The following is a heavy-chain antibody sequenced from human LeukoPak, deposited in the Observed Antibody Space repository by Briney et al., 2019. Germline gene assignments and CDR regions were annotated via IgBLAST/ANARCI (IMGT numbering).Heavy chain of an antibody. CDR2: ISAYNGNT. CDR3: ARSMITFGGVTTSDY. CDR1: GYTFTSYG. J-gene: IGHJ4*02. V-gene: IGHV1-18*01. D-gene: IGHD3-16*01. Sequence: ASVKVSCKASGYTFTSYGISWVRQAPGQGLEWMGWISAYNGNTNYAQKLQGRVTMTTDTSTSTAYMELRSPRSDDTAVYYCARSMITFGGVTTSDYWGQGTLVTVSS.